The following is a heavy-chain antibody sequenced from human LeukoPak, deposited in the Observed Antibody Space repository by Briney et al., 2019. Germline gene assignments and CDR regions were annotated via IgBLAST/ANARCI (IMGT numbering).Heavy chain of an antibody. V-gene: IGHV4-39*01. D-gene: IGHD6-13*01. Sequence: SETLSLTCTVSGGSISSSSYYWGWIRQPPGKGLEWIGSIYYSGSTYYNPSLKSRVTISVDTSKNQFSLKLSSVTAADTAVYYCARRPSYSSSWIETRECYFDYWGQGTLVTVSS. CDR1: GGSISSSSYY. CDR3: ARRPSYSSSWIETRECYFDY. J-gene: IGHJ4*02. CDR2: IYYSGST.